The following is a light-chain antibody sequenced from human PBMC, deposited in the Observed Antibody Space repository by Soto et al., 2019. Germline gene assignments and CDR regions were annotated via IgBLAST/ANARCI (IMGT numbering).Light chain of an antibody. V-gene: IGLV2-14*01. CDR1: SSDVGGYNY. CDR3: SSYTSSITYV. Sequence: QSALTQPASVSGSPGQSITISCTGTSSDVGGYNYVSWYQQHPGKAPKLMIYEVSNRPSGVSNRFSGSKSGNTASLTISGLKAEDEDDYYCSSYTSSITYVFVTGTKLTVL. J-gene: IGLJ1*01. CDR2: EVS.